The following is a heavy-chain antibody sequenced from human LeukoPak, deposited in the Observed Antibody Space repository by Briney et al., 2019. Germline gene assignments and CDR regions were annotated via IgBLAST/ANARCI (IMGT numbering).Heavy chain of an antibody. CDR3: ARGLGNIVLEARDNWFDP. CDR2: INPNSGGT. J-gene: IGHJ5*02. V-gene: IGHV1-2*02. Sequence: ASVKVPCKASGYTFTGYYMHWVRQAPGQGLEWMGWINPNSGGTNYAQKFQGRVTMTRDTSISTAYMELSRLRSDDTAVYYCARGLGNIVLEARDNWFDPWGQGTLVTVSS. D-gene: IGHD2/OR15-2a*01. CDR1: GYTFTGYY.